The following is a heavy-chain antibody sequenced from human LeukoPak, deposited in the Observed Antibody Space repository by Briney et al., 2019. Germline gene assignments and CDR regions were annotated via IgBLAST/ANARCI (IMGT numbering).Heavy chain of an antibody. J-gene: IGHJ4*02. CDR2: IYYSGS. D-gene: IGHD1-26*01. V-gene: IGHV4-59*01. CDR3: ASGSYYFDY. CDR1: GGSISSYY. Sequence: SETLSLTCTVSGGSISSYYWSWIRQPPRKGLGWIGYIYYSGSNYNPSLKSRVTISLDTSKRQFSLKLSSVTAADTAVYYCASGSYYFDYWGKGNLVTVSS.